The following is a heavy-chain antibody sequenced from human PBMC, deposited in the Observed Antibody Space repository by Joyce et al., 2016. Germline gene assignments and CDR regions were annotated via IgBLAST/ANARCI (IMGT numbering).Heavy chain of an antibody. CDR1: GFTFSSYG. V-gene: IGHV3-33*01. Sequence: QVQLVESGGGVVQPGRSLRLSCTASGFTFSSYGMHWVRQAPGKGLEWVAVIWFDGSNEYYADSVKGLFTISRDNSKNTLFLQMNSLRVEDTALYYCARDAYYDDFWNAPGGGMDVWGQGTTVTVSS. D-gene: IGHD3-3*01. CDR2: IWFDGSNE. CDR3: ARDAYYDDFWNAPGGGMDV. J-gene: IGHJ6*02.